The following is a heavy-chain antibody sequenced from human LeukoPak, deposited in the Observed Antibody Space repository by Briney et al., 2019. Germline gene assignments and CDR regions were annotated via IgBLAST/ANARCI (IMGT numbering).Heavy chain of an antibody. V-gene: IGHV3-33*01. Sequence: GGSLRLSCAASGFTFSSYGMHWVRQAPGKGLEWVAVIWYDGSSKYYADSVKGRFTISRDNSKNTLYLQMNSLRAEDTAVYYCARDGADSSGYFSLWADYWGQGTLVTVSS. CDR3: ARDGADSSGYFSLWADY. CDR1: GFTFSSYG. J-gene: IGHJ4*02. D-gene: IGHD3-22*01. CDR2: IWYDGSSK.